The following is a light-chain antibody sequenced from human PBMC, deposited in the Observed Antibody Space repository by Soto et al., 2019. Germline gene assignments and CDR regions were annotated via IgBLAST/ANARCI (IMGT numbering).Light chain of an antibody. CDR3: QQYGSSGT. CDR2: DAS. J-gene: IGKJ1*01. CDR1: QTVKSSY. V-gene: IGKV3-20*01. Sequence: EIVLTQSPGVLSLSVGERATLSCRASQTVKSSYLAWYQQKPGQAPRLLIYDASTRAAGIPDRFSASGPGTDFTLTISRLEPEDFAVYYCQQYGSSGTFGQGTKVDIK.